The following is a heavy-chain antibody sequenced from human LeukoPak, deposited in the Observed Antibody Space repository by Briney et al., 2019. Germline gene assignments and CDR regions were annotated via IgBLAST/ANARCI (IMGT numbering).Heavy chain of an antibody. CDR1: GGSISSDSYY. CDR2: IYYSGST. J-gene: IGHJ4*02. V-gene: IGHV4-39*01. CDR3: ARFWRGLVFGVVIVPYFDY. D-gene: IGHD3-3*01. Sequence: KLFGTLSLTCTVSGGSISSDSYYWGWIRQPPGKGLEWIGSIYYSGSTHYNPSLKSRVTISVDTSKNQFSLKLSSVTAADTAVYYCARFWRGLVFGVVIVPYFDYWGQGTLVTVSS.